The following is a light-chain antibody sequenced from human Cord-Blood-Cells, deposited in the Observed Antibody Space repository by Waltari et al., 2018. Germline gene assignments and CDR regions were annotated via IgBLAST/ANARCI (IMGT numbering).Light chain of an antibody. J-gene: IGKJ2*01. CDR3: QQRSNWYT. CDR2: DAS. V-gene: IGKV3-11*01. Sequence: EIGLTQSPATLSLSPGARAPLSCRASQSVSSYLAWYQQKPGQAPRLLLYDASNRATGIPARFSGSGSGTDFTRTISSLEPEDFAVYYCQQRSNWYTFGQGTKLEIK. CDR1: QSVSSY.